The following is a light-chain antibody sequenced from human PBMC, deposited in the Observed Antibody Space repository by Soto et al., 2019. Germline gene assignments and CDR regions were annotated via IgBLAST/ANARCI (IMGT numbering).Light chain of an antibody. J-gene: IGLJ3*02. CDR1: RGHSSYA. CDR2: LNSDGSH. V-gene: IGLV4-69*01. Sequence: QLVLTQSPSASASLGASVKLTCTLSRGHSSYAIAWHQQQPEKGPRYLMKLNSDGSHRKGDGIPDRLAGSSSGAERYLTISSLQSEDEADYYFQTWGTGPWVFGGGTKLTVL. CDR3: QTWGTGPWV.